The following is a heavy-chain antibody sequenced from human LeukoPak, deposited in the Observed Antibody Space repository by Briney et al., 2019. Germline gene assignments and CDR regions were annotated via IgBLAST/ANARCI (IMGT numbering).Heavy chain of an antibody. CDR1: GFTFRRSA. V-gene: IGHV3-23*01. CDR3: AKGLWASTVGATGIFFDY. CDR2: ISGRGGDT. J-gene: IGHJ4*02. D-gene: IGHD1-26*01. Sequence: PGGSLRLSCAAPGFTFRRSAMTWVRQVPGKGLEWVSTISGRGGDTDYADSVKGRFIISRDSSENTLYLQMHSLGVEDTGVYYCAKGLWASTVGATGIFFDYWGQGIQVTVSS.